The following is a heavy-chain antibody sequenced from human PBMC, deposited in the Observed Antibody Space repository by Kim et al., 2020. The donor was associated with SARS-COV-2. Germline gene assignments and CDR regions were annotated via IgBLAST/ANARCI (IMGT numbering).Heavy chain of an antibody. Sequence: SVKGRFTISRDDSKNTAYLQMNSLKTEDTAVYYCTSLTYYYDSSGYYYNYWCQGTLVTVSS. CDR3: TSLTYYYDSSGYYYNY. J-gene: IGHJ4*02. D-gene: IGHD3-22*01. V-gene: IGHV3-73*01.